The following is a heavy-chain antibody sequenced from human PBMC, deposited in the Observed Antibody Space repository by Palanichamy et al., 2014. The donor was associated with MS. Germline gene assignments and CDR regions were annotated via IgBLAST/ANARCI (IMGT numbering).Heavy chain of an antibody. D-gene: IGHD3-10*01. J-gene: IGHJ4*02. CDR3: AKGRYYGSGSSSDY. Sequence: EVQLLESGGGLVQPGGSLRLSCAASGFTFSSYAMSWVRQAPGKGLEWVSAISGYGGGTSYADSVKGRFTISRDNSNNTLDLQMNSLRAEDTAVYYCAKGRYYGSGSSSDYWGQGILVAVSS. CDR1: GFTFSSYA. V-gene: IGHV3-23*01. CDR2: ISGYGGGT.